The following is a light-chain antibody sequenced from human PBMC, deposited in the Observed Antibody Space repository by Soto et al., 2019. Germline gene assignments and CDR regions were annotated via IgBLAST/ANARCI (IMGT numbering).Light chain of an antibody. CDR2: GAS. CDR3: QQYGSSRK. V-gene: IGKV3-20*01. J-gene: IGKJ1*01. Sequence: IVLTQSPGTLSLSPGERATLSCRASQSVSSSYLAWYQQKPGQAPRLLIYGASSRATGIPDRFSGSGSGTDFTLTISRLEPEDFAVYYCQQYGSSRKCGQGTKVDIK. CDR1: QSVSSSY.